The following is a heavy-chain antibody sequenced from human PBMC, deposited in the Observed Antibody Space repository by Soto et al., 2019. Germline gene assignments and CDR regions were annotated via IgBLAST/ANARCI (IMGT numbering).Heavy chain of an antibody. D-gene: IGHD4-17*01. CDR3: ARVMTTVTFYGMDV. Sequence: ASVKVSCRASRGTFSSYAIRWVRQAPGQGLEWMGGIIPIFGTANYAQKFQGRVTITADESTSTAYMELSSLRSEDTAVYYCARVMTTVTFYGMDVWGQGTTVTVSS. J-gene: IGHJ6*02. CDR1: RGTFSSYA. CDR2: IIPIFGTA. V-gene: IGHV1-69*13.